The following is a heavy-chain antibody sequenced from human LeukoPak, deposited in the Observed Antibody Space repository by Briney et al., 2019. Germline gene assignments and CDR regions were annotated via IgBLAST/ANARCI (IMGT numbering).Heavy chain of an antibody. D-gene: IGHD1-14*01. Sequence: GASVKVSCKASGYTFTSYDINWVRQATGQGLGWMGWMNPNSGNTGYAQKFQGRVTMTRNTSISTAYMELSSLRSEATAVYYCARAHPSYNFGHYYYYMDVWGKGTTVTISS. V-gene: IGHV1-8*01. J-gene: IGHJ6*03. CDR1: GYTFTSYD. CDR3: ARAHPSYNFGHYYYYMDV. CDR2: MNPNSGNT.